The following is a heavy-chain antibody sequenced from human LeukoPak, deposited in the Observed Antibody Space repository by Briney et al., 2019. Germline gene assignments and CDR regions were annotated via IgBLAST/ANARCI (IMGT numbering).Heavy chain of an antibody. D-gene: IGHD2-15*01. V-gene: IGHV3-74*01. CDR1: GFNLRSYW. J-gene: IGHJ4*02. Sequence: QSGVSLRLSCAASGFNLRSYWMHWVRQVPGKGLVWVSRINRDGSTTSYADSVKGRFTISKDIAKNTLFLQMNSLRADDTAVYYCASRDKSCSGGSCYPIDYWGRGTLVTVSS. CDR2: INRDGSTT. CDR3: ASRDKSCSGGSCYPIDY.